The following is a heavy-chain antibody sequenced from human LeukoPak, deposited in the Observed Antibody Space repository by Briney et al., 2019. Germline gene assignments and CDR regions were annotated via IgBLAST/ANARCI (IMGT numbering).Heavy chain of an antibody. V-gene: IGHV3-48*03. J-gene: IGHJ3*02. D-gene: IGHD2-8*02. CDR1: GFTFSSYE. CDR3: AVLDGGVTFDI. CDR2: ISSRGKTI. Sequence: PGGSLRLSCAASGFTFSSYEMTWVRQAPGKGLEWVSYISSRGKTIYYADSVKGRFTISRDNAKNSLFLQMNSLRAEDTAVYYCAVLDGGVTFDIWGQGTMVTVSS.